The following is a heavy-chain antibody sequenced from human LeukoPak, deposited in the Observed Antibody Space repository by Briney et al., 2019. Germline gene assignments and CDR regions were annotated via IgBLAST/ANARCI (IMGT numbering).Heavy chain of an antibody. Sequence: GGSLRLSCAASGFIFSSYAMSWVRQAPGKGLEWVSTISGSGGSTYSADSVKGRFTFSRDNSKNTLYLQMNSLRAEDTAVYYCAREEDGDYYFDYWGQGTLVTVSS. CDR3: AREEDGDYYFDY. J-gene: IGHJ4*02. CDR2: ISGSGGST. CDR1: GFIFSSYA. V-gene: IGHV3-23*01. D-gene: IGHD4-17*01.